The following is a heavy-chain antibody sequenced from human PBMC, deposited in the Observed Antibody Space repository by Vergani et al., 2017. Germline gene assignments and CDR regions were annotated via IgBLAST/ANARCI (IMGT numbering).Heavy chain of an antibody. D-gene: IGHD3-22*01. J-gene: IGHJ4*02. CDR2: IIPILGIA. V-gene: IGHV1-69*04. CDR3: ARDLDDFYYYDSSGYYTGAGFDY. Sequence: QVQLVQSGAEVKKPGSSVKVSCKASGGTFSSYAISWVRQAPGQGLEWMGRIIPILGIANYAQKFQGRVTITADKSTSTAYMELSSLRSEDTAVYYCARDLDDFYYYDSSGYYTGAGFDYWGQGTLVTVSS. CDR1: GGTFSSYA.